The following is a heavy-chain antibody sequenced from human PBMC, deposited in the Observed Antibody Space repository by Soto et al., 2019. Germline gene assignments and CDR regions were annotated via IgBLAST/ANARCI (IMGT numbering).Heavy chain of an antibody. J-gene: IGHJ4*02. CDR2: IWYDGSNK. CDR1: GFTFSTYG. CDR3: VPLMLQFLDY. D-gene: IGHD4-4*01. V-gene: IGHV3-33*01. Sequence: XXSLRLSCAASGFTFSTYGMHWVPQAPGKGLEWVAVIWYDGSNKYYADSVKGRFTISRDNSKNTLYLQMNSLRADDTAVYYCVPLMLQFLDYWGQGTLVTVSS.